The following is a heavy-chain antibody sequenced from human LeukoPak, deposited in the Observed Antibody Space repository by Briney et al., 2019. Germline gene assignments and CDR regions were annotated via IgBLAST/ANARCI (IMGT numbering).Heavy chain of an antibody. D-gene: IGHD6-13*01. CDR3: ARHSRGATADGFDD. CDR1: GGSISSFY. V-gene: IGHV4-4*07. CDR2: IYTSGGT. J-gene: IGHJ4*02. Sequence: SETLSLTCTVSGGSISSFYWSWIRQPAGKGLEWVGRIYTSGGTNYNPSLRSGVTMSLDTSKNTFSLKLSSVTAADTAGYYCARHSRGATADGFDDWGQGTPVTASS.